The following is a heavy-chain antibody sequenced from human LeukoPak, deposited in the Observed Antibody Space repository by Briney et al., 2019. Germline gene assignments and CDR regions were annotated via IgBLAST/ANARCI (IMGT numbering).Heavy chain of an antibody. Sequence: GGSLRLSCAASGFTVSSNYMSWVRQAPGKGLEWVSVIYSGGSTYYADSVKGRFTISRDNSKDTLYLQMNSLRAEDTAVYYCAKDFLWSLDYWGQGTLVTVSS. J-gene: IGHJ4*02. V-gene: IGHV3-53*05. CDR3: AKDFLWSLDY. CDR2: IYSGGST. D-gene: IGHD3-3*01. CDR1: GFTVSSNY.